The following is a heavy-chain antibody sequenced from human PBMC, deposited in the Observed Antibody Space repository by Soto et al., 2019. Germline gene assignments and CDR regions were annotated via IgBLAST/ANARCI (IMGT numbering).Heavy chain of an antibody. CDR3: AKDFWGCSSTSCPYYYSLDV. CDR2: ISGSGGKS. Sequence: PGGSLRLSCAASGFTFNTYAMSWVRQAPGKGLEWVSAISGSGGKSYYADSVKGRFTISRDNSRNTLYLQMNSLRAEDTAVYYCAKDFWGCSSTSCPYYYSLDVWGPRTTVTVSS. D-gene: IGHD2-2*01. CDR1: GFTFNTYA. J-gene: IGHJ6*02. V-gene: IGHV3-23*01.